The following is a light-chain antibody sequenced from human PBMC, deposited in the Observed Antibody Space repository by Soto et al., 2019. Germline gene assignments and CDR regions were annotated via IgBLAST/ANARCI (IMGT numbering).Light chain of an antibody. J-gene: IGKJ2*01. CDR1: QRVTSNY. CDR3: QHYVGSPPYT. Sequence: EIVLTQSPDTLSLSPGEGATLSCRASQRVTSNYLAWYQQKPGHAPRLLIFGASRMATGIPDRISGSGAGTEFTLTISRVEPEDVAVYYCQHYVGSPPYTFGQGTKLEIK. CDR2: GAS. V-gene: IGKV3-20*01.